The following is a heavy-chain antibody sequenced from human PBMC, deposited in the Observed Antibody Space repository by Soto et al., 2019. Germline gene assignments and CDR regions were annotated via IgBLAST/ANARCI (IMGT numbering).Heavy chain of an antibody. CDR2: IYSGGST. CDR1: GFTVSSNY. CDR3: ARGWYYDSSGYYRY. Sequence: PGGSLRLSCAASGFTVSSNYMSWVRQAPRKGLEWVSVIYSGGSTYYADSVKGRFTISRDNSKNTLYLQMNSLRAEDTAVYYCARGWYYDSSGYYRYWGQGTLVTVSS. D-gene: IGHD3-22*01. J-gene: IGHJ4*02. V-gene: IGHV3-53*01.